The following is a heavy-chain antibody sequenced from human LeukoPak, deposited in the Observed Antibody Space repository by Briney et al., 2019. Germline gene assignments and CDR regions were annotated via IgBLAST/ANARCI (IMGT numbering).Heavy chain of an antibody. CDR3: ARVAAEGYCSSTSCYTGHNWFDP. J-gene: IGHJ5*02. Sequence: SETLSLTCTVSGGSISSSSYYWGWIRQPPGKGLEWIGSIYYSGSTYYNPSLKSRVTISVDTSKNQFSLKLSSVTAADTAVYYCARVAAEGYCSSTSCYTGHNWFDPWGQGTLVTVSS. CDR2: IYYSGST. D-gene: IGHD2-2*02. CDR1: GGSISSSSYY. V-gene: IGHV4-39*07.